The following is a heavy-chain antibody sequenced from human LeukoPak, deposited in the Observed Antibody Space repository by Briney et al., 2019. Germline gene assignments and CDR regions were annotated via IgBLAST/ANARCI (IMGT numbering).Heavy chain of an antibody. D-gene: IGHD6-13*01. J-gene: IGHJ5*02. CDR3: ARQGIAAAGTSGGADWFDP. CDR2: IFYSGST. V-gene: IGHV4-39*01. Sequence: PSETLSLTCTVSGGSISSSNYYWDWIRQPPGKGLEWIGSIFYSGSTYYNPSLKSRVTISVDTSKNQFSLKLSSVTAADTAVYFCARQGIAAAGTSGGADWFDPWGQGTLVTVSS. CDR1: GGSISSSNYY.